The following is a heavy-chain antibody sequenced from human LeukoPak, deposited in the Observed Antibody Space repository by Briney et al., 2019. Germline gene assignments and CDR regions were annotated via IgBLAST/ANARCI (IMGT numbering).Heavy chain of an antibody. CDR3: ARGGASSRYFGY. Sequence: SETLSLTCTVSGGSISGHFWSWIRQPPGKGLEWIGYVSYSGNTNYNPSFNGRVTISLDTSKSQFSLSLNSVTAADTAVYFCARGGASSRYFGYWGHGTLVTVSS. J-gene: IGHJ4*01. V-gene: IGHV4-59*11. CDR2: VSYSGNT. D-gene: IGHD1-26*01. CDR1: GGSISGHF.